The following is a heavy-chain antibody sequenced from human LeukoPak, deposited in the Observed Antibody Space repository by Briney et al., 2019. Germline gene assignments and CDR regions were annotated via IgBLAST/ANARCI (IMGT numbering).Heavy chain of an antibody. CDR1: GFTFSSYG. CDR3: AKEGAYCGGDCYVLDY. Sequence: GGSLRLSCAASGFTFSSYGMSWVRQAPGKGLEWVSAISGSGGSTYYADSVKGRFTISRDNSKNTLYLQMNSLRAEDTAVYYCAKEGAYCGGDCYVLDYWGQGTLVTVSS. D-gene: IGHD2-21*02. J-gene: IGHJ4*02. CDR2: ISGSGGST. V-gene: IGHV3-23*01.